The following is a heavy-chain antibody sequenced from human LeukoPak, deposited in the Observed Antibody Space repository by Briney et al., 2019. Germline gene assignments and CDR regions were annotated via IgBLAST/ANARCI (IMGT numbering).Heavy chain of an antibody. CDR3: ARRPTKDYTRGFDY. Sequence: SSETLSLTCAVYGGSFSGYYWSWIRQPPGKGLEWIGEINHSGSTNYNPSLKSRVTISVDTSKNQFSLKLSSVTAADTAVYYCARRPTKDYTRGFDYWGQGTLVTVSS. J-gene: IGHJ4*02. CDR2: INHSGST. V-gene: IGHV4-34*01. CDR1: GGSFSGYY. D-gene: IGHD4-11*01.